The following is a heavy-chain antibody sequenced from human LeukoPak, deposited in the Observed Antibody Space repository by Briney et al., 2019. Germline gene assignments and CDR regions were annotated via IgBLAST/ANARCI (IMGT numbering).Heavy chain of an antibody. Sequence: PSETLSLTCAVYGGSFSGYYWSWIRQPPGKGLEWIGEINHSGSTNYNPSLKSRVTISVDTSKNQFSLKLSSVTAADTAVYYCARGRPKSRGYSYEYYFDYWGQGTLVTVSS. CDR3: ARGRPKSRGYSYEYYFDY. D-gene: IGHD5-18*01. J-gene: IGHJ4*02. CDR2: INHSGST. V-gene: IGHV4-34*01. CDR1: GGSFSGYY.